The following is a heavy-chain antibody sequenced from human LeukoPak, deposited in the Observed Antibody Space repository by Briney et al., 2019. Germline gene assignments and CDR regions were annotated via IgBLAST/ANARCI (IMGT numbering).Heavy chain of an antibody. Sequence: ASETLSLTCTVSGGSISSGGYYWSWIRQPAGKGLEWIGRIYTCGSTNYNPSLKSRVTISVDTSKNQFSLKLSSVTAADTAVYYCARAVHITPNWFDPWGQGTLVTVSS. J-gene: IGHJ5*02. CDR2: IYTCGST. CDR1: GGSISSGGYY. CDR3: ARAVHITPNWFDP. V-gene: IGHV4-61*02. D-gene: IGHD2-21*01.